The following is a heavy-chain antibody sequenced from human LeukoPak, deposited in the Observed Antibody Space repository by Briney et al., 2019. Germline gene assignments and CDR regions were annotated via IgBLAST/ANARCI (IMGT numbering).Heavy chain of an antibody. D-gene: IGHD4-11*01. CDR2: ISYDGSNK. Sequence: GGSLRLSCAASGFTFTTYGIHWVRQAPGKGLEWVAVISYDGSNKYYADSVKGRFTISRDNSKNTLYLQMNSLRAEDTAVYYCARDYSNQFDYWGQGTLVTVSS. V-gene: IGHV3-30*03. CDR1: GFTFTTYG. J-gene: IGHJ4*02. CDR3: ARDYSNQFDY.